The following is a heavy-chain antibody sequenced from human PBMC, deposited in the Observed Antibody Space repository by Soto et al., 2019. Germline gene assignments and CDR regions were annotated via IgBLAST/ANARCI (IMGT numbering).Heavy chain of an antibody. CDR2: INHSGVT. V-gene: IGHV4-34*01. J-gene: IGHJ6*02. CDR3: ARFSGSYYYAMDV. CDR1: GGSFSGYY. D-gene: IGHD6-19*01. Sequence: PSETLSLTCAFYGGSFSGYYWSLIRQPPGKGLEWIGEINHSGVTNYKPSLRRRVTISVDTSKNQFSLQLKSVTAADTALYYCARFSGSYYYAMDVWGQGSTVTVSS.